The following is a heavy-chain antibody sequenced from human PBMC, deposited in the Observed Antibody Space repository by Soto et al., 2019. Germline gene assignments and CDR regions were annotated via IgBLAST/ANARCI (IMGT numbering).Heavy chain of an antibody. CDR1: GYTFTSYG. D-gene: IGHD6-13*01. CDR2: ISAYNGNT. CDR3: ARDGAASFYYSYMDV. Sequence: GASVKVSCKASGYTFTSYGISWVRQAPGQGLEWMGWISAYNGNTNYARKLQGRVTMTTDTSTSTAYMELRSLRSDDTAVYYCARDGAASFYYSYMDVWGKGTTVTVSS. J-gene: IGHJ6*03. V-gene: IGHV1-18*01.